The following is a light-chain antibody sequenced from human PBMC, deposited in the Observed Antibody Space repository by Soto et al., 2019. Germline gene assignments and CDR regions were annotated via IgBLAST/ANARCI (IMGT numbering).Light chain of an antibody. CDR3: QQYNTWPPIT. CDR1: QSVSSN. Sequence: EIVMTQSPVTLSVSPGERATLSCRASQSVSSNLAWYQQQPGQAPRLLIYDASTRVTGIPARFSGSGSGTEFTLTISSLQSEDFALYFCQQYNTWPPITFGGGTKVEIK. V-gene: IGKV3-15*01. CDR2: DAS. J-gene: IGKJ4*01.